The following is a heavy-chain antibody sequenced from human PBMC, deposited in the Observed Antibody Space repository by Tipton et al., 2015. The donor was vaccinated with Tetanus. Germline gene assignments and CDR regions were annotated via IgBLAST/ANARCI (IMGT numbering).Heavy chain of an antibody. D-gene: IGHD2-15*01. V-gene: IGHV3-33*01. CDR2: SWHDGTDK. CDR3: AREADCSGESCFSGDFDN. CDR1: GFIFSSYG. J-gene: IGHJ4*02. Sequence: CAASGFIFSSYGIHWVRQAPGKGLEWVAVSWHDGTDKYYADSMKGRFTISRDNSKNTLYLQMNSLRAEDTAVYYCAREADCSGESCFSGDFDNWGQGTQVTVSS.